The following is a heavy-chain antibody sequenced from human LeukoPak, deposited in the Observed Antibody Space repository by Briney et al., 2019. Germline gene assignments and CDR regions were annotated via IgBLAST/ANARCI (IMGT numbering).Heavy chain of an antibody. Sequence: GASVKVSCKASGYTFTSYGISWVRQAPGQGLEWVGWISAYNGNTNYAQKLQGRVTMTTDTSTSTAYMELRSLRSDDTAVYYCARVVSHSSGYYYGEHWFDPWGQGTLVTVSS. CDR2: ISAYNGNT. V-gene: IGHV1-18*01. D-gene: IGHD3-22*01. CDR3: ARVVSHSSGYYYGEHWFDP. CDR1: GYTFTSYG. J-gene: IGHJ5*02.